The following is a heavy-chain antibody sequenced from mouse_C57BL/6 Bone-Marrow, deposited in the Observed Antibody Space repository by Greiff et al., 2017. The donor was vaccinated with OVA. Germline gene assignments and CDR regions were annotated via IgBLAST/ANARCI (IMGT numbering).Heavy chain of an antibody. V-gene: IGHV1-15*01. J-gene: IGHJ4*01. Sequence: QVQLQQSGAELVRPGASVTLSCKASGYTFTDYDMHWVKQTPVHGLEWIGYIDPETGGTAYNQTVKGKAILTADKSYSTAYMEIRSLTSEDSAVYYCTRGYSNYYAMDYWDQGTAVTVS. CDR1: GYTFTDYD. CDR3: TRGYSNYYAMDY. CDR2: IDPETGGT. D-gene: IGHD2-5*01.